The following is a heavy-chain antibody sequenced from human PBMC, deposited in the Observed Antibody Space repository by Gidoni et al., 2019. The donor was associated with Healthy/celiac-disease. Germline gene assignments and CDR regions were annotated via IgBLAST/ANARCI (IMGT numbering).Heavy chain of an antibody. D-gene: IGHD1-26*01. CDR3: AKDIEVGATGALDY. V-gene: IGHV3-43D*04. CDR1: GFTFDDYA. CDR2: ISWDGGST. J-gene: IGHJ4*02. Sequence: EVQLVESGGVVVHPGGSLRLSCSASGFTFDDYAMHWVRQAPGKGLEGVYLISWDGGSTYYADSVKGRFTISRDNSKNALYLQMNSLRAEDTALYYCAKDIEVGATGALDYWGQGTLVTVSS.